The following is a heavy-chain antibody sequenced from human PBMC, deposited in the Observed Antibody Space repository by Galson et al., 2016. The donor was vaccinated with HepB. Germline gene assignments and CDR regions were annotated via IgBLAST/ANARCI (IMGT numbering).Heavy chain of an antibody. CDR3: TSVASPSSIGEYSYYYPMDA. Sequence: SLRLSCAASGFNFGAYMMHWVRQGPGRGLEWVSGISGNGGTICYADSVRGRFAISRDNANNSLYLQMNRLSPEDTAVYYCTSVASPSSIGEYSYYYPMDAWGQGTTVTVSS. V-gene: IGHV3-9*01. J-gene: IGHJ6*02. D-gene: IGHD3-16*01. CDR1: GFNFGAYM. CDR2: ISGNGGTI.